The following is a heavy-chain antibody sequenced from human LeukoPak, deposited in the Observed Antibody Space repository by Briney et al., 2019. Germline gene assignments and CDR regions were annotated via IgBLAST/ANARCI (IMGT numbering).Heavy chain of an antibody. D-gene: IGHD3-3*01. J-gene: IGHJ4*02. CDR2: ISGSGGST. Sequence: PGGSLRLSCAASGFTFSSYAMSWVRQAPGKGLEWVSAISGSGGSTYYADSVKGRFTISRDNSKNTLYLQMNSLRAEDTAVYYCAKDPKPNLFWSVYYTFDYWGQGTLVTVSS. CDR3: AKDPKPNLFWSVYYTFDY. V-gene: IGHV3-23*01. CDR1: GFTFSSYA.